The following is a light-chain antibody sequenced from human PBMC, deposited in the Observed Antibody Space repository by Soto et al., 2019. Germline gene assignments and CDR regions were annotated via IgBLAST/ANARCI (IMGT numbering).Light chain of an antibody. Sequence: EIVMTQSPATLSVSPGERATLSCRASQSVSSNLAWYQHKTGQAPRLLIFGASTRATGIPARFSGSGSGTDFTLTISTLQSEDFAVYYCQQYNKWPQTFGQGTKVEIK. V-gene: IGKV3-15*01. CDR3: QQYNKWPQT. J-gene: IGKJ1*01. CDR2: GAS. CDR1: QSVSSN.